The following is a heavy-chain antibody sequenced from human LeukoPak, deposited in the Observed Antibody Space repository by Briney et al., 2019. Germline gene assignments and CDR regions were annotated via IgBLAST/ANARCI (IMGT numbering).Heavy chain of an antibody. V-gene: IGHV4-4*02. CDR1: GGSISSSNW. CDR3: ARADILTGYYPYYFDY. D-gene: IGHD3-9*01. Sequence: SETLSLTCAVSGGSISSSNWWSWVRQPPGKGLEWIGEIYHSGSTNYNPSLKSRVTISVDKSKNQFSLKLGSVTAADTAVYYCARADILTGYYPYYFDYWGQGTLVTVSS. J-gene: IGHJ4*02. CDR2: IYHSGST.